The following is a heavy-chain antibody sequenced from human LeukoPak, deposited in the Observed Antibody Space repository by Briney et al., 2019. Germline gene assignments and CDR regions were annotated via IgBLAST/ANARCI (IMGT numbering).Heavy chain of an antibody. CDR2: ISYDGSTQ. D-gene: IGHD5-24*01. J-gene: IGHJ4*02. V-gene: IGHV3-30*18. CDR3: AKGRMLATIMISFDY. CDR1: GFTFSSYG. Sequence: GGSLRLSCAASGFTFSSYGMHWVRQAPGKGLEWVAVISYDGSTQYYADSVKGRFTISRDNSNNMLSLQMNSLKAEDTAVYYCAKGRMLATIMISFDYWGRGTLVTVSS.